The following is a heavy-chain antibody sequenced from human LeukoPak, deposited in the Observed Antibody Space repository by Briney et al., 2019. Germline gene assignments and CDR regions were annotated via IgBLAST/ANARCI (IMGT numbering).Heavy chain of an antibody. CDR2: INSGGSGT. J-gene: IGHJ3*02. CDR1: GFAFSSNW. Sequence: GGSLRLSCAASGFAFSSNWMHWVRQTPGKGLVWVSRINSGGSGTSYADSVKGRFTISRDNAKNMLYLQVNSLRAEDTAVYYCAKRRDAFDIWGQGTMVTVSS. CDR3: AKRRDAFDI. V-gene: IGHV3-74*01.